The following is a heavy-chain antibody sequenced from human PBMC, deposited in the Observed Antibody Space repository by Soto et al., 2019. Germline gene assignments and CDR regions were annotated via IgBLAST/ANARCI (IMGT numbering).Heavy chain of an antibody. J-gene: IGHJ4*02. CDR3: AKLGTMGVFDN. V-gene: IGHV3-23*01. Sequence: EVQLLESGGGLVSPGGPLELSFAASGFTFSSYARSWFRQAPGKGLEWLAGFTFRGDYTYYEDSVKGRFSLSRDNSRNRLDLQMNNLKVEDTALYYCAKLGTMGVFDNWGQGTLLTVSS. D-gene: IGHD1-26*01. CDR2: FTFRGDYT. CDR1: GFTFSSYA.